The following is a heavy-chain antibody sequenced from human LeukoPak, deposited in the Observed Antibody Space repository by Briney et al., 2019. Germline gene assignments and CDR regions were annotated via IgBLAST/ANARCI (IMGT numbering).Heavy chain of an antibody. CDR3: ASYYHDSSGYYQYYFDS. V-gene: IGHV4-34*01. Sequence: SETLSLTCAVYGESFSGYYWTWIRQPPGKGLEWIGEINDSGRTSCNPSLKSRVTISVDTSKNQFSLKLRSVAAADAAVYYCASYYHDSSGYYQYYFDSWGQGTLVTVSS. CDR2: INDSGRT. CDR1: GESFSGYY. J-gene: IGHJ4*02. D-gene: IGHD3-22*01.